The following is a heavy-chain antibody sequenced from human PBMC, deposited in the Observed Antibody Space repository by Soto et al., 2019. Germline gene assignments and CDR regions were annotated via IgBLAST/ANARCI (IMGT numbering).Heavy chain of an antibody. CDR1: GGSFSGYY. CDR3: ARHKRTVGGCATFIVFGL. CDR2: INHSGST. D-gene: IGHD3-9*01. J-gene: IGHJ6*01. V-gene: IGHV4-34*01. Sequence: SETLSLTCAVYGGSFSGYYWSWIRQPPGKGLEWIGEINHSGSTNYNPSLKSRVTISVDTSKNQFSLKLSSVTAADTAVYYCARHKRTVGGCATFIVFGLWGQGTPVNLPS.